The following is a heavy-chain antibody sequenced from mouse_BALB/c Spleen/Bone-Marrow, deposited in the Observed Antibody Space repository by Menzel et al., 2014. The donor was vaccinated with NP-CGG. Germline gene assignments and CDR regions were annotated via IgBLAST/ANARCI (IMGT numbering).Heavy chain of an antibody. D-gene: IGHD2-4*01. CDR1: GFAFSSYD. J-gene: IGHJ2*01. CDR3: ARRRGYDYAFDY. CDR2: IRSGGTDT. Sequence: EVQGVESGGGLVKPGGSLKLSCAASGFAFSSYDMSWVRQTPEKMLEWVATIRSGGTDTYYSDSVKGRITISRDNARNALYLQMSSLRSEDTALYYCARRRGYDYAFDYWGQGTTLTVSS. V-gene: IGHV5-9*02.